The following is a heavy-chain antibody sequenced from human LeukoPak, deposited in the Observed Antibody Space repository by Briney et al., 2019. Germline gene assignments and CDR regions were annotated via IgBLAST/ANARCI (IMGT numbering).Heavy chain of an antibody. CDR1: GYTFTSYG. CDR2: MNPNSGNT. Sequence: GASVKVSCKASGYTFTSYGISWVRQVTGQGLEWMGWMNPNSGNTGYAQKFQGRVTMTRNTSISTAYMELSSLRSEDTAVYYCAAELYGVYTDCCTFHLWGQGTMVTVSS. J-gene: IGHJ3*01. D-gene: IGHD4-17*01. CDR3: AAELYGVYTDCCTFHL. V-gene: IGHV1-8*02.